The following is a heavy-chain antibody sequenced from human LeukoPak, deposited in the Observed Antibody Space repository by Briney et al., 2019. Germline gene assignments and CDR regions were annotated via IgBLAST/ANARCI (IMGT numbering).Heavy chain of an antibody. CDR2: INPNSGGT. CDR3: ARVRWLQNDAFDI. J-gene: IGHJ3*02. V-gene: IGHV1-2*06. D-gene: IGHD5-24*01. Sequence: ASVKVSCKASGYTFTGYYMHWVRQAPGQGPEWMGRINPNSGGTNYAQKFQGRVTMTRDTSISTAYMELSRLRSDDTAVYYCARVRWLQNDAFDIWGQGTMVTVSS. CDR1: GYTFTGYY.